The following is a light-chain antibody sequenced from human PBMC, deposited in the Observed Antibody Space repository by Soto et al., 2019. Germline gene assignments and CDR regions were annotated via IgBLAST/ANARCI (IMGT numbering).Light chain of an antibody. CDR3: QEYNYWHPIT. CDR1: QNIGNK. J-gene: IGKJ4*01. CDR2: GAS. Sequence: EVLRTQSPGTVSITQGERATLSCRASQNIGNKVGWYQQKPGQAPRLLIYGASTRATGIPVRFSGSGSGTEFTLTITSLQSADSAVYYCQEYNYWHPITFGGGTKVDIK. V-gene: IGKV3-15*01.